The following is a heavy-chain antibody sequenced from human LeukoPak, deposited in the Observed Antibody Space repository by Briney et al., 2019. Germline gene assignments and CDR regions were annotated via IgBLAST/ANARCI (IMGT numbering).Heavy chain of an antibody. CDR3: AREVIRYYFDY. Sequence: SETLSLTCTVSGGSISSSSYYWGWIRQPPGQGLEWIGSIYYSGSTYYNPSLKSRVTISVDTSKNQFSLKLSSVTAADTAVYYCAREVIRYYFDYWGQGTLVTVSS. D-gene: IGHD3-22*01. CDR2: IYYSGST. J-gene: IGHJ4*02. CDR1: GGSISSSSYY. V-gene: IGHV4-39*02.